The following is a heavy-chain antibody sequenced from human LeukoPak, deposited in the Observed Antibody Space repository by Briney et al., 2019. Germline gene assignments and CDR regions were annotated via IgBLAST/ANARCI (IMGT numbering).Heavy chain of an antibody. CDR3: ARVHYSSGWYGEVADY. Sequence: ASVKVSCKASGYTFSNFDINWVRQASGQGLEWVGYMTPSNGNAGYAQKLQGRVTMTRDTSISTAYMELSRLRSDDTAVYYCARVHYSSGWYGEVADYWGQGTLVTVSS. CDR1: GYTFSNFD. D-gene: IGHD6-13*01. V-gene: IGHV1-8*01. CDR2: MTPSNGNA. J-gene: IGHJ4*02.